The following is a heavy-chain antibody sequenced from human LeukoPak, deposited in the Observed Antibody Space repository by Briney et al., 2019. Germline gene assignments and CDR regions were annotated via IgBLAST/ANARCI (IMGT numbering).Heavy chain of an antibody. CDR3: ARDEQSYYYDSSTLYS. J-gene: IGHJ4*02. Sequence: PSETLSLTCTVSGGSISSYYWSWIRQPPGKGLEWIGYIYYSGSTNYNPSLKSRVTISVDTSKNQFSLKLSSVTAADTAVYYCARDEQSYYYDSSTLYSWGQGTLVTVSS. V-gene: IGHV4-59*01. CDR2: IYYSGST. D-gene: IGHD3-22*01. CDR1: GGSISSYY.